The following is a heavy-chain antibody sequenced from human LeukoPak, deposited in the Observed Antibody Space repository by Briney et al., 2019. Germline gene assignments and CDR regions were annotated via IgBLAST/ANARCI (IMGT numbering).Heavy chain of an antibody. J-gene: IGHJ4*02. CDR1: GFTFNDYA. Sequence: PGGSLRLSCAASGFTFNDYAMSRVRQAAGKGLEWVSGISDTGRRTFYADSVKGRFTISRDDSKKTVYLQMNTLRAEDTAIYFCARHDSFIPYWGQGTLVTVSS. V-gene: IGHV3-23*01. CDR2: ISDTGRRT. D-gene: IGHD3-16*02. CDR3: ARHDSFIPY.